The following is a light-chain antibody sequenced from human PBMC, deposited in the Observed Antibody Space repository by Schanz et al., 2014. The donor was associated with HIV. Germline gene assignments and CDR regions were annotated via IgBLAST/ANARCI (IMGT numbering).Light chain of an antibody. CDR3: QQSATSVT. CDR1: ESISASY. J-gene: IGKJ4*01. Sequence: EIVLTQSPDTLSLSPGERATLSCRASESISASYLAWYQQKPGQSPRLLIYGASSRATGIPDRFSGSGSGTDFTLTINRLDPEDFAVYYCQQSATSVTFGGGSTVEIK. V-gene: IGKV3-20*01. CDR2: GAS.